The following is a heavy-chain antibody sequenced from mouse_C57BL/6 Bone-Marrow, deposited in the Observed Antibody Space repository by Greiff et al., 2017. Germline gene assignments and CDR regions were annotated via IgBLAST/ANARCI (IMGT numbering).Heavy chain of an antibody. CDR3: TSYYGDAMDY. V-gene: IGHV14-4*01. CDR1: GFNIKDDY. D-gene: IGHD1-2*01. J-gene: IGHJ4*01. Sequence: VQLQQSGAELVRPGASVKLSCTASGFNIKDDYMHWVKQRPEQGLEWIGWIDPENGDTAYASKFQGKATITADTSSNTAYLQLSSLTSEDTVVYYCTSYYGDAMDYWGQGTSVTVSS. CDR2: IDPENGDT.